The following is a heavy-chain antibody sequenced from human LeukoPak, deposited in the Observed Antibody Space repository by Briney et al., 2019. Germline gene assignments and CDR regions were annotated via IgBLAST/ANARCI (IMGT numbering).Heavy chain of an antibody. CDR1: GFTFSRHW. CDR2: IHEDGSDK. Sequence: PGGSLRLSCAASGFTFSRHWMNWVCQAPGQGLEWVANIHEDGSDKYYVDSVKGRFTISRDNSKNTLYLQMNSLRAEDTAVYYCARAPGAAMRDDYWGQGTLVTVSS. CDR3: ARAPGAAMRDDY. D-gene: IGHD2-2*01. J-gene: IGHJ4*02. V-gene: IGHV3-7*05.